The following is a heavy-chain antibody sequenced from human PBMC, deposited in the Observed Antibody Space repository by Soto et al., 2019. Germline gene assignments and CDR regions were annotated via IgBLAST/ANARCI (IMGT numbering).Heavy chain of an antibody. V-gene: IGHV1-2*04. CDR3: AKDYSNYVGYYGMDV. CDR1: GYTFTGYY. CDR2: INPNSGGT. D-gene: IGHD4-4*01. J-gene: IGHJ6*02. Sequence: ASVKVSCKASGYTFTGYYMHWVRQAPGQWLEWMGLINPNSGGTNYAQKFQGWVTMTRDTSISTAYMELSRLRSDDTAVYYCAKDYSNYVGYYGMDVWGQGTTVTVSS.